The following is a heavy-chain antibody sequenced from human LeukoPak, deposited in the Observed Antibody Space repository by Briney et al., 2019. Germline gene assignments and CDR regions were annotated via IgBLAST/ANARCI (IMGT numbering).Heavy chain of an antibody. Sequence: SETLSLTCAVSGASISIGGYSWSWIRQPPGKGLEWIGYSYHSGSTYYNPSLKSRVTISVDRSKNQFSLKLNSVTAADTAVYYCARREYYFDYWGQGTLVTVSS. CDR2: SYHSGST. CDR3: ARREYYFDY. CDR1: GASISIGGYS. D-gene: IGHD2/OR15-2a*01. J-gene: IGHJ4*02. V-gene: IGHV4-30-2*01.